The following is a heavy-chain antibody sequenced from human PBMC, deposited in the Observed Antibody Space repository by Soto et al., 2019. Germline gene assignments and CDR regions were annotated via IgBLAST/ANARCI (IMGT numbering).Heavy chain of an antibody. CDR2: IQKKSNDYAT. CDR3: TCSVSGDTGLHF. D-gene: IGHD2-15*01. J-gene: IGHJ4*02. Sequence: GGSLRLSCAASGSTFSDSAMHWVRLASGKGLEWVGRIQKKSNDYATAYGESVKGRFTISRDESKDTAYLQMNSLKADDTAVYFCTCSVSGDTGLHFWGQGTLVTVSS. CDR1: GSTFSDSA. V-gene: IGHV3-73*01.